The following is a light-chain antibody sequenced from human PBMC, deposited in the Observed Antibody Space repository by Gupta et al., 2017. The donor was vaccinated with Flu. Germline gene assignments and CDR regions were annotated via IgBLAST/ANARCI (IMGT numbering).Light chain of an antibody. V-gene: IGKV3-20*01. J-gene: IGKJ1*01. CDR1: QSVSSSY. Sequence: EIVLTQSPGTLSLSPGERATLSCRASQSVSSSYLAWYQQKPGQAPRLLIYGASSRANGSPDRFSGSGSGTDFTLTSSRLEPEDFAVYYWQQDGSSQTFGQGTKVEIK. CDR2: GAS. CDR3: QQDGSSQT.